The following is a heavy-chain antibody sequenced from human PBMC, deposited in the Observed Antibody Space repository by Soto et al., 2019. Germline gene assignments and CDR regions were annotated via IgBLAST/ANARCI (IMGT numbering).Heavy chain of an antibody. CDR1: GYSFTSCC. Sequence: PGESLKISWKGSGYSFTSCCVGWVRQMPGKGLEWMGIIYPGDSDTRYSPSFQGQVTISADKSISTAYLQWSSLKASDTAMYYCARQLDSSGYYWAIWGQGTMVTVS. J-gene: IGHJ3*02. CDR2: IYPGDSDT. CDR3: ARQLDSSGYYWAI. D-gene: IGHD3-22*01. V-gene: IGHV5-51*01.